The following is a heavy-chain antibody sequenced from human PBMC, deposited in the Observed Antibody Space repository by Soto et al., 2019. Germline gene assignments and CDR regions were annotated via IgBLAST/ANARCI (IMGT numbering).Heavy chain of an antibody. CDR1: GVSISSSSYY. D-gene: IGHD3-22*01. V-gene: IGHV4-39*01. J-gene: IGHJ5*02. CDR2: IYYSGST. Sequence: SETLSLTCTVSGVSISSSSYYWGWIRQPPGKGLEWIGSIYYSGSTYYNPSLKSRVTISVDTSKNQFSLKLSSVTAADTAVYYCARQSSRGSKGTFDPWGQGTLVTVSS. CDR3: ARQSSRGSKGTFDP.